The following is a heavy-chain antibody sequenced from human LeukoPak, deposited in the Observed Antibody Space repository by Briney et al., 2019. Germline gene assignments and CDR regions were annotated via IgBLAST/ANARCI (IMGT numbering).Heavy chain of an antibody. CDR2: IYSGGST. CDR3: AGYYDSSGYYYFDY. D-gene: IGHD3-22*01. CDR1: GFTVSSNY. J-gene: IGHJ4*02. V-gene: IGHV3-66*02. Sequence: PGGSLRLSCAASGFTVSSNYMSWVRQAPGKGLEWVSVIYSGGSTYYADSVKGRFTISRDNSKNTLYLRMNSLRAEDTAVYYCAGYYDSSGYYYFDYWGQGTLVTVSS.